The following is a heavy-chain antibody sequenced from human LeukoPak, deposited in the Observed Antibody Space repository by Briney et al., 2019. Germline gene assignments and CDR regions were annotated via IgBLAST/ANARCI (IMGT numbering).Heavy chain of an antibody. CDR1: GFTFSTFS. J-gene: IGHJ4*02. CDR3: ARGGSGSYYSYYFDF. Sequence: GSLRLSCAASGFTFSTFSMIWVRQAPGKGLEWIGYIYYSGSNNYNPSLKSLVTISVDTSKNQYSQMQSSVTAADTAVYCCARGGSGSYYSYYFDFWGQGTLVTVSS. V-gene: IGHV4-59*12. CDR2: IYYSGSN. D-gene: IGHD3-10*01.